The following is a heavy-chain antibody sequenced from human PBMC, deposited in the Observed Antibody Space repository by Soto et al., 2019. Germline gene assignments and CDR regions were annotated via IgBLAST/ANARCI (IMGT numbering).Heavy chain of an antibody. CDR3: ARENIVVVPAAIGYYYYYMDV. CDR2: IYYSGST. J-gene: IGHJ6*03. CDR1: GGSISSGGYY. D-gene: IGHD2-2*01. V-gene: IGHV4-31*03. Sequence: SETLSLTCTVSGGSISSGGYYWSWIRQHPGKGLEWIGYIYYSGSTYYNPSLKSRVTISVDTSKNQFSLKLSSVTAADTAVYYCARENIVVVPAAIGYYYYYMDVWGQGTTVTVSS.